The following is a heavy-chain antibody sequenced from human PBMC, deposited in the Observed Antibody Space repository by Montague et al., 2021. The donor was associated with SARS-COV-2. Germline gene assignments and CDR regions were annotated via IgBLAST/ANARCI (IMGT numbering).Heavy chain of an antibody. CDR3: ASLTLGYCSSTSCYSDWFDP. Sequence: SETLSLTCSILVSSYSGSDWKCTRLHPRNHGESYAEINHSGSTNYNPSLKSRVTISVDTSKNQFSLKLSSVTAAGTAVYYCASLTLGYCSSTSCYSDWFDPWGQGTLVTVSS. CDR1: VSSYSGSD. CDR2: INHSGST. D-gene: IGHD2-2*02. V-gene: IGHV4-34*01. J-gene: IGHJ5*02.